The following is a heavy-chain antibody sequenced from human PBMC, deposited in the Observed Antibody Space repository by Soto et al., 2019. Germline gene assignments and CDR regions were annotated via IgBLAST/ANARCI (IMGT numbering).Heavy chain of an antibody. Sequence: QVQLVESGGGVVQPGRSLRLSCAASGFTFSSHAMHWVRQAPGKGLEWVAVISYDGSNKYYADSVKGRFTISRDNSKNTLYLQMNSLRAEDTAVYYCASSGRGGYYGMDVWGQGTTVTVSS. CDR2: ISYDGSNK. CDR3: ASSGRGGYYGMDV. V-gene: IGHV3-30-3*01. CDR1: GFTFSSHA. D-gene: IGHD1-26*01. J-gene: IGHJ6*02.